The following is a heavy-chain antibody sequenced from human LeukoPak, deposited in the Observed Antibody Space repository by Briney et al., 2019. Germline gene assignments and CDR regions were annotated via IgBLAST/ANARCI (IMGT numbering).Heavy chain of an antibody. CDR2: IRSKAYGGTK. D-gene: IGHD3-3*01. CDR1: GFTFGVDA. V-gene: IGHV3-49*03. CDR3: TTSPYYDFWGGPGDY. Sequence: PGGSLRLSCTASGFTFGVDAMSWFRQAPGKGLGWVGFIRSKAYGGTKEYDAYVKGRFTISRDDYKSIAYLQMNSLKTEDTAVYYCTTSPYYDFWGGPGDYWGQGTLVTVSS. J-gene: IGHJ4*02.